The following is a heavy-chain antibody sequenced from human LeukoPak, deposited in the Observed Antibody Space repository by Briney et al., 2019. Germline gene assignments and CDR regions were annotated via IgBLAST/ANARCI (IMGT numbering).Heavy chain of an antibody. Sequence: AGGSLRLSCAASGFTFNAYAMTWVRQAPGKGLEWVSSISGSGDDTYYADSVNGRFTISRDNSKNTLYLQMNSLRAEDTAVYYCAKDKALYNSAHNPFDYWGQGSLVTVSS. V-gene: IGHV3-23*01. J-gene: IGHJ4*02. CDR1: GFTFNAYA. CDR2: ISGSGDDT. CDR3: AKDKALYNSAHNPFDY. D-gene: IGHD6-25*01.